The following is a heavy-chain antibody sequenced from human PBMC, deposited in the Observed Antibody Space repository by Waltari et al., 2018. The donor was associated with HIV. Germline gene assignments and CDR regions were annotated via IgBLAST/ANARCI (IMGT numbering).Heavy chain of an antibody. CDR3: AREQRWLQQLDY. Sequence: QVQLQESGPGLVKPSETLSLTCTVSGGSISSYYWSWIRQPAGKGLEWIGRIYTSGSTNSTPSPKSRVTMSVDTSKNQFSLKLNSVTAADTAVYYCAREQRWLQQLDYWGQGTLVTVSS. V-gene: IGHV4-4*07. J-gene: IGHJ4*02. D-gene: IGHD6-19*01. CDR1: GGSISSYY. CDR2: IYTSGST.